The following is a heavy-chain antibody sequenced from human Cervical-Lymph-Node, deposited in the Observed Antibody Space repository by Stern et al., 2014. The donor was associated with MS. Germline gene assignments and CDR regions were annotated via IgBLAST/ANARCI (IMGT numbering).Heavy chain of an antibody. CDR2: IKSKTDGGTT. Sequence: EVQLEESGGNSVKPGGSLRLSCAASGFTFSDAWMSWVRQTPGKGLEWVGRIKSKTDGGTTDYAAPVKGRFTISRDDSRNTLFLQMNSLKTEDTAVYYCTTAEPFDYWGQGSLVTVSS. CDR3: TTAEPFDY. V-gene: IGHV3-15*01. D-gene: IGHD1-14*01. CDR1: GFTFSDAW. J-gene: IGHJ4*02.